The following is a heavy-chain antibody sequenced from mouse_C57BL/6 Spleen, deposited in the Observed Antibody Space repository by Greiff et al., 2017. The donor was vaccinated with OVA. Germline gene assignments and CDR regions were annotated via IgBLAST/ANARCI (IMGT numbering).Heavy chain of an antibody. J-gene: IGHJ3*01. Sequence: QVQLQQSGPGLVAPSQSLSITCTVSGFSLTSYGVSWVRQPPGKGLEWMGVIWGDGSTNYHSAHISRLSISKDNSKSQVFLKLNSLPTDDTATYYCANDGSSYSLAYWGQGTLVTVSA. D-gene: IGHD1-1*01. V-gene: IGHV2-3*01. CDR3: ANDGSSYSLAY. CDR2: IWGDGST. CDR1: GFSLTSYG.